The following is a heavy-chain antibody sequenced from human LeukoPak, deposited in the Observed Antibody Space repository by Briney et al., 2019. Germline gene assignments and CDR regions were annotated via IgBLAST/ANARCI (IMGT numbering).Heavy chain of an antibody. CDR1: GYIFTSYW. Sequence: GESLKISCQVSGYIFTSYWIGWVRQMPGKGLEWMGIIYPGDSDTRYSPSFQGQVTTSADKSISTAYLQWSSLKASDTAMYYCATLRGSYCSSNSCYSDYWGQGTLVTVSS. J-gene: IGHJ4*02. D-gene: IGHD2-2*01. CDR2: IYPGDSDT. CDR3: ATLRGSYCSSNSCYSDY. V-gene: IGHV5-51*01.